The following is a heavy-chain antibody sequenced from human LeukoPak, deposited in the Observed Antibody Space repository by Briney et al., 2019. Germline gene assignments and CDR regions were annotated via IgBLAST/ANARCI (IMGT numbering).Heavy chain of an antibody. Sequence: GSLRLFCAASGFTFSGYWMHWVRQAPGKGLVWVSRINSDGSSTNYADSVKGRFTISRDNAKNTLYLQMNTLRAEDTAVYYCARGGTYSSGLPGSWGQGTLVTVSS. CDR1: GFTFSGYW. CDR2: INSDGSST. V-gene: IGHV3-74*01. J-gene: IGHJ5*02. CDR3: ARGGTYSSGLPGS. D-gene: IGHD5-18*01.